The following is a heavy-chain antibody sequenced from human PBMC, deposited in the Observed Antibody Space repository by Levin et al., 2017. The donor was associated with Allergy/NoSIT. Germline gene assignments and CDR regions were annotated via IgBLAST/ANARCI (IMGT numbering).Heavy chain of an antibody. D-gene: IGHD4-17*01. CDR1: GFTFRTYP. J-gene: IGHJ4*02. CDR2: ISSDGTRT. Sequence: GESLKISCIASGFTFRTYPMHWVRQAPGKGLEWVAAISSDGTRTYYADSVKARFTFSRDNSKNTVYLQMDSLRPEDTAVYYCTRDNGYGDFFDYWGQGTLVTVSS. V-gene: IGHV3-30-3*01. CDR3: TRDNGYGDFFDY.